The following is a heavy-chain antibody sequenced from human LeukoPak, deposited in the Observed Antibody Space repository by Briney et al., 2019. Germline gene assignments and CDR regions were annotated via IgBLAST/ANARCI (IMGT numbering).Heavy chain of an antibody. CDR2: ISSNGGST. J-gene: IGHJ4*02. CDR1: GFTFSDYA. CDR3: MKLGCSSTRCYGNC. V-gene: IGHV3-64D*09. D-gene: IGHD2-2*01. Sequence: GGSLRLSCSASGFTFSDYAMHWVRQAPGKGLEYVSDISSNGGSTYYADSVKGRFTISRDNSKNTLYLQMSSLRVEDTAVYYCMKLGCSSTRCYGNCWGQGTLVTVSS.